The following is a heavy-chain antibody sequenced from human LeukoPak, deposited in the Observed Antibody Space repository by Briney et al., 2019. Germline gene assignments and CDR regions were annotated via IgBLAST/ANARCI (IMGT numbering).Heavy chain of an antibody. J-gene: IGHJ3*02. V-gene: IGHV4-4*07. CDR2: IYNSGST. Sequence: ASETLSLTCTVSGGSISSYYWSWIRQPAGKGLEWIGRIYNSGSTNYNTSLKSQVTMSVDTSKNQFSLKLGSVPAADPAVYYCARSTPRGAFTIWGQGTMVTVSS. CDR1: GGSISSYY. CDR3: ARSTPRGAFTI.